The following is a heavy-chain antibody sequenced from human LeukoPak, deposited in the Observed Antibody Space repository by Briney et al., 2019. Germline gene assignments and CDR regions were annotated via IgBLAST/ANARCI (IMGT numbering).Heavy chain of an antibody. CDR2: IYYSGST. D-gene: IGHD3-22*01. V-gene: IGHV4-39*01. CDR1: GGSISSSSYY. Sequence: PSETLSLTCTVSGGSISSSSYYWGWIRQPPGKGLEWIGSIYYSGSTYYNPSLKSRVTISVDTSKNQFSLKLSSVTAADTAVYYCARHVVVRSRIVVVITKVNYFDYWGQGTLVTVSS. J-gene: IGHJ4*02. CDR3: ARHVVVRSRIVVVITKVNYFDY.